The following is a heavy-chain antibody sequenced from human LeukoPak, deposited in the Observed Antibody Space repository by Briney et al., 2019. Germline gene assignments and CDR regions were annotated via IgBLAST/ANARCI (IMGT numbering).Heavy chain of an antibody. J-gene: IGHJ4*02. CDR2: MNPNSGNT. D-gene: IGHD5-18*01. Sequence: GASVKVSCKASGYTFTSYDINWVRQATGQGLEWMGWMNPNSGNTGYAQKFQGRVTITRNTSISTAYMELSSLRSEDTAVYYCARREKEGYSYGCDYWGQGTLVTVSS. CDR3: ARREKEGYSYGCDY. CDR1: GYTFTSYD. V-gene: IGHV1-8*03.